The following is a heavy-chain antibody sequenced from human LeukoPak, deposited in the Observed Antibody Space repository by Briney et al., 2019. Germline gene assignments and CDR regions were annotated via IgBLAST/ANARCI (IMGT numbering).Heavy chain of an antibody. CDR2: IGVSGDT. D-gene: IGHD2-21*02. Sequence: GGCLRLSCAASGFTFSTYDMLWVRHVTGKGLEWVSGIGVSGDTYYSDSVKGRFTVSRESAENSLYLQMNNLRVGDTAIYYCARASDCRTSWCLARGDFYIDLWGQGTLVTVSS. CDR1: GFTFSTYD. CDR3: ARASDCRTSWCLARGDFYIDL. J-gene: IGHJ4*02. V-gene: IGHV3-13*01.